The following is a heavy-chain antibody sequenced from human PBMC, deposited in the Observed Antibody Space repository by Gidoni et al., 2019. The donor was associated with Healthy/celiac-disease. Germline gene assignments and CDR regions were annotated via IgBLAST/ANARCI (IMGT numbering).Heavy chain of an antibody. J-gene: IGHJ4*02. CDR1: GLTFSSYA. D-gene: IGHD1-26*01. V-gene: IGHV3-23*01. Sequence: EVQLLESGGGLVQPGGSRRLCCAGSGLTFSSYAMIWFRQAPGKGLECVSAISGSGGSTYYADSVKGRFTISRDNSKNTLYLQMNSLSAEDTAVYYCAKDDWGSYWADYWGQGTLVTVSS. CDR3: AKDDWGSYWADY. CDR2: ISGSGGST.